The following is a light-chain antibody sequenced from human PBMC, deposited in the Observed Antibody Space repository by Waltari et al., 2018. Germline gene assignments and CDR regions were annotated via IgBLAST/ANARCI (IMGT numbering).Light chain of an antibody. CDR2: DAS. Sequence: EIVMTQSPATLSVSPGETATLPCRASQSVSSNVAWYQKKPGPAPRLLIYDASTRATSIPAKFRGSGSGTEFTLTISSLQSEDFAVYYCQQYNRWPPITFGHGTRLEIK. J-gene: IGKJ5*01. V-gene: IGKV3-15*01. CDR3: QQYNRWPPIT. CDR1: QSVSSN.